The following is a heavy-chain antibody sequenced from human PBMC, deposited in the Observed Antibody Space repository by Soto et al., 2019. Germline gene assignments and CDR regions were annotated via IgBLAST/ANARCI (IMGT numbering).Heavy chain of an antibody. D-gene: IGHD6-19*01. V-gene: IGHV3-33*01. CDR2: IWYDGSNK. CDR3: ARVAFNAVARYGMDV. CDR1: GFTFSNYG. J-gene: IGHJ6*02. Sequence: QVQLVESGGGVVQPGRSLRLSCAASGFTFSNYGMHWVRQAPGKGLEWVAVIWYDGSNKYYADSVKGRFTISRDNSKNTLYLQMNSLRAEDTAVYYCARVAFNAVARYGMDVWGQGTTVTVSS.